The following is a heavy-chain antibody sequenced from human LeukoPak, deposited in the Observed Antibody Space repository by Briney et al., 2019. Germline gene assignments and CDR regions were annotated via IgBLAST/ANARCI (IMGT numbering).Heavy chain of an antibody. CDR1: GFTFSSYS. D-gene: IGHD5-12*01. Sequence: GGSLRLSCAASGFTFSSYSMNWVRQAPGNGLEWASSISSSSSYTYYADSVKGRFTISRDDAKNSLYLQMNSLRAEDTAVYYCARDPVDSGWLDYWGQGTLVTVSS. J-gene: IGHJ4*02. V-gene: IGHV3-21*01. CDR3: ARDPVDSGWLDY. CDR2: ISSSSSYT.